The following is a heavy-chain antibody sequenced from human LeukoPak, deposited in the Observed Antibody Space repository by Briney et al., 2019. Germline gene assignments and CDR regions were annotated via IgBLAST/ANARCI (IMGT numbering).Heavy chain of an antibody. CDR3: AKARGLRGYFDY. CDR1: GGSFSGYY. CDR2: INHSGST. J-gene: IGHJ4*02. Sequence: PSETLSLTCAVYGGSFSGYYWSWIRQPPGKGLEWIGEINHSGSTNYNPSLKSRVTISVDTSKNQFSLKLSSVTAADTAVYYCAKARGLRGYFDYWGQGTLVTVSS. V-gene: IGHV4-34*01. D-gene: IGHD4-17*01.